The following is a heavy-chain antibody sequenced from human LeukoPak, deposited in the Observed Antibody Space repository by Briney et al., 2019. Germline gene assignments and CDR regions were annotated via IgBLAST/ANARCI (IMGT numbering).Heavy chain of an antibody. CDR3: ARDQGSGRKL. Sequence: SETLSLTCTVSGGSISSNDYYWDWIRQPPGMGLEYIGSIYYSGSTYYNPSLKSRVTISVDTSKNQFSLKLSSVTAADTAVYYCARDQGSGRKLWGRGTLVTVSS. CDR2: IYYSGST. D-gene: IGHD3-10*01. J-gene: IGHJ2*01. V-gene: IGHV4-39*07. CDR1: GGSISSNDYY.